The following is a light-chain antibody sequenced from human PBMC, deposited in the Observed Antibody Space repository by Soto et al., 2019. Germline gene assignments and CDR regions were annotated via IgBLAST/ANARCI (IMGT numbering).Light chain of an antibody. CDR1: QSINTYF. CDR2: RAS. Sequence: EIVLTKSPGSLSLSPGETATLSCRASQSINTYFLAWHQQRPGQAPRLLIFRASQRASGLPDRFRGSGSGRGFTLSIAGLEPEDFAVYCCQEYTTAPRTLGKGTTVEIK. J-gene: IGKJ1*01. V-gene: IGKV3-20*01. CDR3: QEYTTAPRT.